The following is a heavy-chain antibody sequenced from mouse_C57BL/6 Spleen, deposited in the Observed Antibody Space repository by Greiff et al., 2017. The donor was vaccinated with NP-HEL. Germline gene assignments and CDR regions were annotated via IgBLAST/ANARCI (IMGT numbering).Heavy chain of an antibody. CDR1: GFSLTSYG. V-gene: IGHV2-5*01. CDR2: IWRGGST. J-gene: IGHJ4*01. CDR3: AKNKGPTINFYAMDY. Sequence: VQRVESGPGLVQPSQSLSITCTVSGFSLTSYGVHWVRQSPGKGLEWLGVIWRGGSTDYNAAFMSRLSITKDNSKSQVFFKMNSLQADDTAIYYCAKNKGPTINFYAMDYWGQGTSVTVSS. D-gene: IGHD2-12*01.